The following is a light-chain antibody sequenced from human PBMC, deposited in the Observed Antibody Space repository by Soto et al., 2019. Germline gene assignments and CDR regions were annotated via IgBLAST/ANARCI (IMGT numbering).Light chain of an antibody. V-gene: IGKV3-15*01. Sequence: EIVMTQSPATLSVSPGERATLSRRASQSVSSNFAWYQQKPGQAPRLLIYGASTRATGIPARFSGSGSGTEFTLTISTLQSEDFAVYYCQQYKNWPLTFGGGTKVEIK. CDR2: GAS. CDR3: QQYKNWPLT. CDR1: QSVSSN. J-gene: IGKJ4*01.